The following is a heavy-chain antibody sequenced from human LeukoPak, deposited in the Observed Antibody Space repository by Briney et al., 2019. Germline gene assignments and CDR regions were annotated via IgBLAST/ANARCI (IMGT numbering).Heavy chain of an antibody. V-gene: IGHV3-7*01. D-gene: IGHD1-26*01. CDR3: GRVREASAFDI. Sequence: GGSLIRSCSASGFFFCNYWRRWVRQAPGEGREGVADIIEDGSAKYYVDAVMGRLITSSEDAKKSVYLQQKSMMGDDTAVYYYGRVREASAFDIWGQGTMVTVSS. J-gene: IGHJ3*02. CDR1: GFFFCNYW. CDR2: IIEDGSAK.